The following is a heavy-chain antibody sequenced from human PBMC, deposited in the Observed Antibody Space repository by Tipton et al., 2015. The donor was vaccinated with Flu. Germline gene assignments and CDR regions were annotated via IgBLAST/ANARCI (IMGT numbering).Heavy chain of an antibody. Sequence: TLSLTCSVSGGTINSYYWSWIRQTPGKGLEWIGCISHSGRTYYNPSLKSRVTISVDTAKNQFSQRLSSVTAADTAVYYCARSTYYYGSGSSDYWGQGTLVTVSS. D-gene: IGHD3-10*01. CDR2: ISHSGRT. CDR1: GGTINSYY. V-gene: IGHV4-59*08. J-gene: IGHJ4*02. CDR3: ARSTYYYGSGSSDY.